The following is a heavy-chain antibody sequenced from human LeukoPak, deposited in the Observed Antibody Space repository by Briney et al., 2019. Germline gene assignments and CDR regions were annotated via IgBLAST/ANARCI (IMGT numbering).Heavy chain of an antibody. J-gene: IGHJ4*02. CDR1: GFIFDNFW. Sequence: GGSLRLSCAASGFIFDNFWMSWVRQAPGKGLEWVGRIKSKTDGGTTDYAAPVKGRFTISRDDSKNTLYLQMNSLKTEDTAVYYCTTDGPCGGDCLEYYFDYWGQGTLVTVSS. D-gene: IGHD2-21*02. CDR2: IKSKTDGGTT. V-gene: IGHV3-15*01. CDR3: TTDGPCGGDCLEYYFDY.